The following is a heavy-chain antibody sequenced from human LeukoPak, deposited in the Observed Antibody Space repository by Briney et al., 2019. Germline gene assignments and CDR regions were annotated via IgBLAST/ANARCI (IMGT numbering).Heavy chain of an antibody. D-gene: IGHD5-12*01. Sequence: PGGSLRLSCAASGFTFSSYSMNWVRQAPGNGLEWVSSISSSRSYMYYADSVKGRFTISRDNAKNSLYLQMNSLRAEDTAVYYCARALGYIEVGFDYWGQGTLVTVSS. CDR2: ISSSRSYM. CDR1: GFTFSSYS. CDR3: ARALGYIEVGFDY. J-gene: IGHJ4*02. V-gene: IGHV3-21*01.